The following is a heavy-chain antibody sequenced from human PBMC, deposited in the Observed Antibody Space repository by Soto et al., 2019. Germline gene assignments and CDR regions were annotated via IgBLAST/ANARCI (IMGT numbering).Heavy chain of an antibody. D-gene: IGHD2-2*01. CDR1: GGSISSYY. CDR3: ARVRNIVVVPAVRGYGWFDP. J-gene: IGHJ5*02. Sequence: SETLSLTCTVSGGSISSYYWSWIRQPPGKGLEWIGYIYYSGSTNYNPSLKSRVTISVDTSKNQFSLKLSSVTAADTAVYYCARVRNIVVVPAVRGYGWFDPWGQGTLVTVSS. CDR2: IYYSGST. V-gene: IGHV4-59*01.